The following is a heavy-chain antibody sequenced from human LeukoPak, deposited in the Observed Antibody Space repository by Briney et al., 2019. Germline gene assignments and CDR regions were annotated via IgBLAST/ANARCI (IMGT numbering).Heavy chain of an antibody. D-gene: IGHD3-22*01. CDR2: ISSSSSYI. V-gene: IGHV3-21*01. CDR3: ARVRGERITMIAESWDDAFDI. J-gene: IGHJ3*02. CDR1: GFTFSSYS. Sequence: GGSLRLSCAASGFTFSSYSMNWVRQAPGKGLEWVSSISSSSSYIYYADSVKGRFTISRDNAKNSLYLQMNSLRAEDTAVYYRARVRGERITMIAESWDDAFDIWGQGTMVTVSS.